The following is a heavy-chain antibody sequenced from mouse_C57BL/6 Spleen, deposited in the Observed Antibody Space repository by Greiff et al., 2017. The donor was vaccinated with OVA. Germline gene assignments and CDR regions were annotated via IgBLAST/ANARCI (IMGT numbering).Heavy chain of an antibody. CDR3: ARLDY. CDR2: IWSGGST. V-gene: IGHV2-2*01. CDR1: GFSLTSYG. Sequence: QVQLKQSGPGLVQPSQSLSITCTVSGFSLTSYGVHWVRQSPGKGLEWLGVIWSGGSTDYNAAFISRLSISKDNSKCQVFFKMNSLRADDTAIYYCARLDYWGQGTTLTVSS. J-gene: IGHJ2*01.